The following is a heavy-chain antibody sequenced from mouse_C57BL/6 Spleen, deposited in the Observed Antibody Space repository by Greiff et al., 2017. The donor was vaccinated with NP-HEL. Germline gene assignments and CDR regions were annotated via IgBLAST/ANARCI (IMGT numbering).Heavy chain of an antibody. CDR2: IYPGSGST. CDR3: ARRGGYDALGY. D-gene: IGHD2-2*01. CDR1: GYTFTSYW. Sequence: QVQLKQSGAELVKPGASVKMSCKASGYTFTSYWITWVKQRPGQGLEWIGDIYPGSGSTNYNEKFKSKATLTVDTSSSTAYMQLSSLTSEDSAVYYCARRGGYDALGYWGQGTTLTVSS. J-gene: IGHJ2*01. V-gene: IGHV1-55*01.